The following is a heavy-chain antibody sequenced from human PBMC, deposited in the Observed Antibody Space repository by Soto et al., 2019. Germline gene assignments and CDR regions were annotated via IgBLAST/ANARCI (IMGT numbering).Heavy chain of an antibody. CDR3: ARVPGRHYYYGMDV. CDR2: INSDGSST. CDR1: GFTFSSYW. Sequence: GGSLRLSCAASGFTFSSYWMHWVRQAPGKGLVWVSRINSDGSSTSYADSVKGRFTISRDNAKNTLYLQMNSLRAEDTAVYYCARVPGRHYYYGMDVWGQGTTVTVSS. V-gene: IGHV3-74*01. J-gene: IGHJ6*02.